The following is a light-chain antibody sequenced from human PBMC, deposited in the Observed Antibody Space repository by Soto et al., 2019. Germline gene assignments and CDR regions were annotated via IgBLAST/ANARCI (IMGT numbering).Light chain of an antibody. CDR1: QGVGRF. V-gene: IGKV3-11*01. CDR3: QQRSGWPLT. J-gene: IGKJ4*01. CDR2: DAS. Sequence: EIVLTQSPATLSLSPGERAALSCRASQGVGRFLAWCQQKPGQAPRLLIYDASNRATGIPARFSGSGSGTDFTLAINNLEPEDFAVYYCQQRSGWPLTFGGGTKVEIK.